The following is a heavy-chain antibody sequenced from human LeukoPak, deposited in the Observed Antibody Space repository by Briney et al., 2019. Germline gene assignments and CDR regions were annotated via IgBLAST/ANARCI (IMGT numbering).Heavy chain of an antibody. CDR3: ARAPSTVTNPYYFDY. J-gene: IGHJ4*02. D-gene: IGHD4-17*01. V-gene: IGHV5-51*01. Sequence: GESLKISCKGSGYSFTSYWIGWVRQMPGKGLEWMGIIYPGDSDTRYSPSFQGQVTITADKSISTAYLQWSSLKASDTAMYYCARAPSTVTNPYYFDYWGQGTLVTVSS. CDR1: GYSFTSYW. CDR2: IYPGDSDT.